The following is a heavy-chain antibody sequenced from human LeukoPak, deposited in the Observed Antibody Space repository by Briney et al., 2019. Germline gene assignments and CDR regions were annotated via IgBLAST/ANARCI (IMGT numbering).Heavy chain of an antibody. J-gene: IGHJ4*02. CDR2: TYYRSKWYN. CDR1: GDSVSSNSAA. V-gene: IGHV6-1*01. D-gene: IGHD6-19*01. CDR3: ARRQNDGIAVAGPFDY. Sequence: SQTLSLTCAISGDSVSSNSAAWNWIRQSPSRGLEWLGRTYYRSKWYNDYAVSVKSRITINPDTSKNQFSLQLNSVTPEDTAVYYCARRQNDGIAVAGPFDYWGQGTLVTVSS.